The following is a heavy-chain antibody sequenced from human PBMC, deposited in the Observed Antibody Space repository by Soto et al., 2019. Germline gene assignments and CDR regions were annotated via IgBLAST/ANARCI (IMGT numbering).Heavy chain of an antibody. CDR2: ISSSSSYI. D-gene: IGHD3-3*01. CDR3: ARDTMRITIFGVAPSGFDP. Sequence: GGSLRLSCAASGFTFSSYGMHWVRQAPGKGLEWVSSISSSSSYIYYADSVKGRFTISRDNAKNSLYLQMNSLRAEDTAVYYCARDTMRITIFGVAPSGFDPWGQGTLVTVSS. CDR1: GFTFSSYG. V-gene: IGHV3-21*01. J-gene: IGHJ5*02.